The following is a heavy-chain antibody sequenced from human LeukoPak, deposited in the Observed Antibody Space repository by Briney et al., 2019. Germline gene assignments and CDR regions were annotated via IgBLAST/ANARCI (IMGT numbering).Heavy chain of an antibody. CDR2: ISSSSSTI. V-gene: IGHV3-48*01. CDR1: GFTFSNYS. J-gene: IGHJ4*02. D-gene: IGHD3-10*01. Sequence: GGSLRLSCAASGFTFSNYSMNWVRQAPGKGLEWVSYISSSSSTIYYADSVKGRFTISRDNAKNSLYLQMSSLRAEDTAVYYCARCSTLVRGVKPFDYWGQGTLVTVSS. CDR3: ARCSTLVRGVKPFDY.